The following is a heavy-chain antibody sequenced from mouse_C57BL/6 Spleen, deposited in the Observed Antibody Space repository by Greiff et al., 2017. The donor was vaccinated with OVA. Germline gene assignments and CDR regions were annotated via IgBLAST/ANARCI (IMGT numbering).Heavy chain of an antibody. CDR1: GFNIKDYY. J-gene: IGHJ4*01. CDR3: ARIYGNTAYYYAMDY. Sequence: VHVKQSGAELVKPGASVKLSCTASGFNIKDYYMHWVKQRTEQGLEWIGRIDPEDGETKYAPKFQGKATITADTSSNTAYLQLSSLTSEDTAVYYCARIYGNTAYYYAMDYWGQGTSVTVSS. CDR2: IDPEDGET. D-gene: IGHD2-1*01. V-gene: IGHV14-2*01.